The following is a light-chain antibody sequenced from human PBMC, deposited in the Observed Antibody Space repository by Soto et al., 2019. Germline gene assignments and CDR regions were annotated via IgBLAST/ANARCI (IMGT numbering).Light chain of an antibody. Sequence: QSALTQPASVSGSPGQSITISCTGTSSDVGAYTYVSWYQQHPGKAPKLMIFEVSDRPSGVSNRFSGSKSGNTASLTISGRQAEDEADYYCSSYTTSNTLGFGGGTKLTVL. V-gene: IGLV2-14*01. CDR3: SSYTTSNTLG. J-gene: IGLJ2*01. CDR2: EVS. CDR1: SSDVGAYTY.